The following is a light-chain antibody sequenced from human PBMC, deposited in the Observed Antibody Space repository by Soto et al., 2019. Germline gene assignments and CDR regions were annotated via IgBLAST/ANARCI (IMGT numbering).Light chain of an antibody. V-gene: IGLV2-23*02. Sequence: QSALAQPASVSGSPGQSITISCSGTSSEIGNYNTVSWYQHHPGKAPKLIIYEDSKRPSGVSDRFSRSKSGSTASLTISGLQAEDETDYYCCSYAGSGTFVLGTGTKLTV. CDR3: CSYAGSGTFV. J-gene: IGLJ1*01. CDR1: SSEIGNYNT. CDR2: EDS.